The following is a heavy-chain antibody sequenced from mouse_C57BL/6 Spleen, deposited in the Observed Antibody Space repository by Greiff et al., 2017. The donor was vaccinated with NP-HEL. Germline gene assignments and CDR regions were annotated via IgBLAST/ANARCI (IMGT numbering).Heavy chain of an antibody. J-gene: IGHJ1*03. CDR2: IYPGSGST. Sequence: QVQLQQPGAELVKPGASVKMSCKASGYTFTSYWITWVKQRPGQGLEWIGDIYPGSGSTNYNEKFKSKATLTVDTSSSTAYMQLSSLPSEDSAVYYCARDGSSSWYFDVWGTGTTITVSS. CDR3: ARDGSSSWYFDV. V-gene: IGHV1-55*01. CDR1: GYTFTSYW. D-gene: IGHD1-1*01.